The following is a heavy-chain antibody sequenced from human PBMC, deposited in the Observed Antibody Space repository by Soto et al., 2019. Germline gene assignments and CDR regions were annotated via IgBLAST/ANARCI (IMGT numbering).Heavy chain of an antibody. D-gene: IGHD6-6*01. CDR2: IIPIFGTA. V-gene: IGHV1-69*12. CDR1: GGTFSSYA. J-gene: IGHJ6*02. CDR3: ARVVAARPPHYYGMDV. Sequence: QVQLVQSGAEVKKPGSSVKVSCKASGGTFSSYAISWVRQAPGQGLEWMGGIIPIFGTANYAQKFQGRVAITADEYTSTAYMELSSLRSEDTAVYYCARVVAARPPHYYGMDVWGQGTTVTVSS.